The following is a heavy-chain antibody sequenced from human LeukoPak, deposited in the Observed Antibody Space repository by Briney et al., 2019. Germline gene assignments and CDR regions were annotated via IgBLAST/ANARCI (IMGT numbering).Heavy chain of an antibody. D-gene: IGHD2-15*01. CDR1: GFTFGDYA. V-gene: IGHV3-49*04. CDR2: IRSKAYGGTT. Sequence: AGGSLRLSCTASGFTFGDYAMSWVRQAPGKGLEWVSFIRSKAYGGTTEYAASVKGRFTIPRDDSKSIAYLQMNSLKTEDTAVYYCTRVSLVAASVFFDYWGQGTLATVSS. J-gene: IGHJ4*02. CDR3: TRVSLVAASVFFDY.